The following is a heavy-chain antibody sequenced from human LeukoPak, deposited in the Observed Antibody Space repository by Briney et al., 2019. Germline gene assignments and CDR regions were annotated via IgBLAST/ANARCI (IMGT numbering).Heavy chain of an antibody. CDR3: ARDRTPWYYDSSGYYDY. CDR1: GFTFSSYS. Sequence: GGSLILSCAASGFTFSSYSMNWVRQAPGKGLEWVSSISSSSSYIYYADSVKGRFTISRDNAKNSLYLQMNSLRAEDTAVYYCARDRTPWYYDSSGYYDYWGQGTLVTVSS. J-gene: IGHJ4*02. D-gene: IGHD3-22*01. V-gene: IGHV3-21*01. CDR2: ISSSSSYI.